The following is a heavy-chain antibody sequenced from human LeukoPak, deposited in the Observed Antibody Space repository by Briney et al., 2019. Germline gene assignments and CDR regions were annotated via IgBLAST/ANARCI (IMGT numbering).Heavy chain of an antibody. CDR3: ARGLQWLSAFDI. CDR1: GGSFSGYY. CDR2: INHSGST. Sequence: PSETLSLTCAVYGGSFSGYYWSWIRQPPGKGLEWIGEINHSGSTNYNPSLKSRVTISVDTSKKQFSLKLSSVTAADTAVYYCARGLQWLSAFDIWGQGTMVTVSS. J-gene: IGHJ3*02. D-gene: IGHD6-19*01. V-gene: IGHV4-34*01.